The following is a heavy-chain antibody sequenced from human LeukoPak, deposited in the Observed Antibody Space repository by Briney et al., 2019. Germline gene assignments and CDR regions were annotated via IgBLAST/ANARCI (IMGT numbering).Heavy chain of an antibody. CDR3: TRDRGAYNLYDY. D-gene: IGHD1-1*01. CDR1: GFTVSSSF. CDR2: IRSKAYGETA. J-gene: IGHJ4*02. Sequence: PGGSLRLSCAASGFTVSSSFIYWVRRAPGKGLEWVGLIRSKAYGETADYAASVKGRFTISRDDSKAIAYLQMNSLKTEDTAVYHCTRDRGAYNLYDYWGQGTLVTVSS. V-gene: IGHV3-49*04.